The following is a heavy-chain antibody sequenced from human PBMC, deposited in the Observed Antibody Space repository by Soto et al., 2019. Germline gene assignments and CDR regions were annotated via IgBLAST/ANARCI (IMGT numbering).Heavy chain of an antibody. J-gene: IGHJ4*02. CDR2: IGGSGGGT. D-gene: IGHD3-22*01. CDR1: GFTFSAYA. Sequence: PGGSLRLSCAASGFTFSAYAMSWVRQAPGKGLEWVLGIGGSGGGTSYGDSVKGRFTISRDNSKNTLYLQMNSLRAEDTAVYYCAKDLAMIVVETGDFDYWGQGTLVTVSS. CDR3: AKDLAMIVVETGDFDY. V-gene: IGHV3-23*01.